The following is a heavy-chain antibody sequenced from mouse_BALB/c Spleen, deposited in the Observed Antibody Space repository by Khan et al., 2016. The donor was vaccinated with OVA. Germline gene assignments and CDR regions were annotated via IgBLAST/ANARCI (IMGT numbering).Heavy chain of an antibody. J-gene: IGHJ4*01. Sequence: QIQLVQSGPELKKPGETVRISCKASGYTFTTAGIQWVQKMPGKGLKWIGWINTHSGVPKSAEDLKGRFAFSLEISVNTAYLQITNLKNEDTATYFCGRGGAAYYRNDGGAREYWGQGTSVTVSS. CDR3: GRGGAAYYRNDGGAREY. V-gene: IGHV9-4*02. D-gene: IGHD2-14*01. CDR2: INTHSGVP. CDR1: GYTFTTAG.